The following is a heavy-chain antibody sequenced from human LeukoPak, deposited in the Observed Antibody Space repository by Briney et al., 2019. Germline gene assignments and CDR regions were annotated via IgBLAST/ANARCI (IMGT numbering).Heavy chain of an antibody. J-gene: IGHJ1*01. V-gene: IGHV3-21*01. Sequence: PGGSLRLSCAASGSTFSIYSMNWVRQAPGKGLEWVSSISSSSSFIYYADSVKGRFTISRDNAKNSLYLQMNGLRAEDTAVYYCATQGEHSYDSNRSGYFQHWGQGTLVTVSS. CDR3: ATQGEHSYDSNRSGYFQH. CDR1: GSTFSIYS. CDR2: ISSSSSFI. D-gene: IGHD3-22*01.